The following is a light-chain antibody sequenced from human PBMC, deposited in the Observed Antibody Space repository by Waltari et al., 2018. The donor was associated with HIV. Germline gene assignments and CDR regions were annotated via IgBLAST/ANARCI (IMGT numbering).Light chain of an antibody. CDR2: DNN. J-gene: IGLJ2*01. CDR1: SSNIGNNY. CDR3: GTWDSSLSAGGV. V-gene: IGLV1-51*01. Sequence: QSVLTQPPSVSAAPGQKVTISCSGSSSNIGNNYVSRYQQLPGTAPKLPIYDNNKRPSGIPARFSGSKSGTSATLGITGLQTGDEADYYCGTWDSSLSAGGVFGGGTKLTVL.